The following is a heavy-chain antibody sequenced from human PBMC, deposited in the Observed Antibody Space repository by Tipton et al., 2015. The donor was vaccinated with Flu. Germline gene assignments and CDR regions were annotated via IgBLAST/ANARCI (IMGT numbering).Heavy chain of an antibody. CDR3: ARRRYDFWSGYYWSYWYFDI. CDR2: INHSGST. CDR1: VGSFRGYY. V-gene: IGHV4-34*01. D-gene: IGHD3-3*01. Sequence: TLSLTCRIYVGSFRGYYWSWIRQPPGKGLEWIGEINHSGSTNYNPSLRSRVAISVGTSKNQFSLKLSSVTAADTAVYYCARRRYDFWSGYYWSYWYFDIWGRGTLVTVSS. J-gene: IGHJ2*01.